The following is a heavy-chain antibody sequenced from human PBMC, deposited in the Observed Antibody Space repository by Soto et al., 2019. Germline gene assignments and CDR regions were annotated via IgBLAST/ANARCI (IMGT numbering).Heavy chain of an antibody. CDR3: AADGAYYYDSSGYPGDYGMDV. CDR1: GFTFTSSS. D-gene: IGHD3-22*01. J-gene: IGHJ6*02. Sequence: SVKVSCKASGFTFTSSSVQWVLQARGQRLEWIGWIVVGSGNTNYAQKFQERVTITRDMSTSTAYMELSSLRSEDTAVYYCAADGAYYYDSSGYPGDYGMDVWGQGTTVTVSS. V-gene: IGHV1-58*01. CDR2: IVVGSGNT.